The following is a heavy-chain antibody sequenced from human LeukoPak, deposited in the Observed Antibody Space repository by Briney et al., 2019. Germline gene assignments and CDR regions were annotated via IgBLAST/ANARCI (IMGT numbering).Heavy chain of an antibody. D-gene: IGHD1-1*01. CDR3: VKDNEAGGSPFDR. CDR2: ISDNGGST. V-gene: IGHV3-64D*06. J-gene: IGHJ4*02. CDR1: GFILRSHA. Sequence: GGSLRLSCSASGFILRSHAMHWVRQAPGKGLEYVSRISDNGGSTYYADPVKGRFTISRDNSKNTLYLQMSSLRAVDTAVYYCVKDNEAGGSPFDRWGQGTLVTVSS.